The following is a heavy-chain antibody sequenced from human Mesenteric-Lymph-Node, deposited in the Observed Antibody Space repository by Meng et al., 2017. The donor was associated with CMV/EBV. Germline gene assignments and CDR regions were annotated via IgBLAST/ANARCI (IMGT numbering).Heavy chain of an antibody. CDR2: ISSSSSSI. J-gene: IGHJ6*02. D-gene: IGHD2-2*01. CDR3: AREVVVVPAAGYYYYYGMDV. CDR1: GFTFSSYS. V-gene: IGHV3-48*04. Sequence: GESLKISCAASGFTFSSYSMNWVRQAPGKGLEWISYISSSSSSIYYADSVKGRFTISRDNAKNSLNLQMNSLRAEDTAVYYCAREVVVVPAAGYYYYYGMDVWGQGTTVTVSS.